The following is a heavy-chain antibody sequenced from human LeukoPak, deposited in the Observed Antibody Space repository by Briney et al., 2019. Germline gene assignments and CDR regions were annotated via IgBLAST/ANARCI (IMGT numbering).Heavy chain of an antibody. Sequence: GESLKISCKGSGCSFTSYWIGWVRQMPGKGLEWMGIIYPGDSDTRYSPSFQGQVTISADKSISTAYLQWSSLKASDTAMYYCARHLGSGSYYMPFDYWGQGTLVTVSS. D-gene: IGHD1-26*01. CDR3: ARHLGSGSYYMPFDY. CDR2: IYPGDSDT. J-gene: IGHJ4*02. CDR1: GCSFTSYW. V-gene: IGHV5-51*01.